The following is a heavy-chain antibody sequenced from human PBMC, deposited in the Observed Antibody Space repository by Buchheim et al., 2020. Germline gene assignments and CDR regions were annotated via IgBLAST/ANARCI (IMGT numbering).Heavy chain of an antibody. V-gene: IGHV3-33*01. CDR2: IWYDGSNK. CDR3: ARDSVAARPVYYYYGMDV. Sequence: QVQLVESGGGVVQPGRSLRLSCAASGFTFSSYGMHWVRQAPGKGLEWVAVIWYDGSNKYYADSVKGRFTISRDNSKNTLYLQMNSLRAEDTAVYYCARDSVAARPVYYYYGMDVWGQGTT. J-gene: IGHJ6*02. D-gene: IGHD6-6*01. CDR1: GFTFSSYG.